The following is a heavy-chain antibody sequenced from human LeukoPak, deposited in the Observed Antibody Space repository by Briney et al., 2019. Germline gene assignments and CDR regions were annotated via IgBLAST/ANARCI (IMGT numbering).Heavy chain of an antibody. CDR1: GGSISSYY. CDR2: IYYSGNT. D-gene: IGHD5-24*01. Sequence: SETLSLTCTVSGGSISSYYWSWIRQPPGKGLEWIGYIYYSGNTNYNPSLKSRVTISVDTSKNQFSLKLSSVTAADTAVYYCARGRTDGYNYVDYWGQGTLVTVSS. J-gene: IGHJ4*02. V-gene: IGHV4-59*08. CDR3: ARGRTDGYNYVDY.